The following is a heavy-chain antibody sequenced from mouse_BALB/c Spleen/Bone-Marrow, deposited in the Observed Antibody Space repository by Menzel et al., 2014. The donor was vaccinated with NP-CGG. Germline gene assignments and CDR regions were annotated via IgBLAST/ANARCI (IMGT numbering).Heavy chain of an antibody. Sequence: VQLQQPGAELVKPGASVKLSCTASGFNIEDTYMHWVKQRPEQGLEWIGRIDPANGNTKYDPKFQGKATITADTSSNTPYLQLSSLTSEDTAVYYCARSYYAMDYWGQGTSVTVSS. J-gene: IGHJ4*01. D-gene: IGHD1-1*01. CDR3: ARSYYAMDY. CDR2: IDPANGNT. V-gene: IGHV14-3*02. CDR1: GFNIEDTY.